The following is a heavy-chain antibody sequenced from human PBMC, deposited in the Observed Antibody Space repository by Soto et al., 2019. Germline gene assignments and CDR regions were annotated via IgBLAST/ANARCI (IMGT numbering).Heavy chain of an antibody. CDR2: ISAYNGNT. J-gene: IGHJ6*02. CDR1: GYTFTSYG. V-gene: IGHV1-18*01. CDR3: AREGIAARPEYYYGMDV. Sequence: QVQLVQSGAEVKKPGASVKVSCKASGYTFTSYGISWVRQAPGQGLEWMGWISAYNGNTNYAQKLQGRVTMTTDTATSTAYMELRSLRSDDTAVYYCAREGIAARPEYYYGMDVWGQGTTVTVSS. D-gene: IGHD6-6*01.